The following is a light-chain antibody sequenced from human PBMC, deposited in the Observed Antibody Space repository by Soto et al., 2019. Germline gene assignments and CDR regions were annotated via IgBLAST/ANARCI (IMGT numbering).Light chain of an antibody. V-gene: IGKV1-39*01. CDR3: QQSYSTPFT. J-gene: IGKJ5*01. Sequence: DRVTITCRASQSISSYLNWYQQKPGKAPKLLIYAASSLQSGVPSRFSGSGSGTEFTLTISSLQPEDFATYYCQQSYSTPFTFGHGTRLEIK. CDR1: QSISSY. CDR2: AAS.